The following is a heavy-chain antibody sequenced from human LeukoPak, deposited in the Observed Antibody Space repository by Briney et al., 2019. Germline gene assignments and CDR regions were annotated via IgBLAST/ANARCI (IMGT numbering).Heavy chain of an antibody. J-gene: IGHJ6*03. CDR2: ISSSSSTI. D-gene: IGHD2-8*01. CDR1: GFIFSSYS. V-gene: IGHV3-48*04. CDR3: ARLGNDYYYYYMDV. Sequence: GASLRLSCAASGFIFSSYSINWVRQAPGQGLEWVSYISSSSSTIYYADSVKGRFTISRDNAKNSLYLQMNSLRAEDTALYYCARLGNDYYYYYMDVWGKGTTVTVSS.